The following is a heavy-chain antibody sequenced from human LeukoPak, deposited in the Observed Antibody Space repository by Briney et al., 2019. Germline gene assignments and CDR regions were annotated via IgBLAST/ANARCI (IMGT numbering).Heavy chain of an antibody. J-gene: IGHJ3*02. V-gene: IGHV4-34*01. CDR3: ARTTRGAPKPGTNPFQRIRVNDAFDI. CDR2: INHSGST. D-gene: IGHD1-1*01. Sequence: PSETLSLTCAVYGGSFSGYYWSWIRQPPGKGLEWIGEINHSGSTSYNPSLKSRVTISVDTSKNQFSLKLSSVTAADTAVYYCARTTRGAPKPGTNPFQRIRVNDAFDIWGQGTMVTVSS. CDR1: GGSFSGYY.